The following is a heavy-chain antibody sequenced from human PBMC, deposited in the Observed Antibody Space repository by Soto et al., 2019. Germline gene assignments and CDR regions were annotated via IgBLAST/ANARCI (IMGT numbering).Heavy chain of an antibody. Sequence: QVQLVQSGAEVKKPGASVKVSCKASGYTFTSYGISWVRQAPGQGLEWMGWISAYNGNTNYAQKLQGRVTMTTDTSTRTAYVDVRSLRSDDTAVYYCARDAGVSGELYYWGQGTLVTVSS. CDR2: ISAYNGNT. J-gene: IGHJ4*02. D-gene: IGHD3-16*01. CDR3: ARDAGVSGELYY. V-gene: IGHV1-18*01. CDR1: GYTFTSYG.